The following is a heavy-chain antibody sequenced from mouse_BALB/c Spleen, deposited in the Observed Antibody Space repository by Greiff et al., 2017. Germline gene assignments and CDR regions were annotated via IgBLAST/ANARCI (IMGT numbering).Heavy chain of an antibody. CDR3: ARGLRRDYYAMDY. V-gene: IGHV1-9*01. J-gene: IGHJ4*01. CDR2: ILPGSGST. CDR1: GYTFSSYW. D-gene: IGHD2-4*01. Sequence: QVQLQQSGAELMKPGASVKISCKATGYTFSSYWIEWVKQMPGHGLEWIGEILPGSGSTNYNEKFKGKATFTADTSSNTAYMQLSSLTSEDSAVYYCARGLRRDYYAMDYWGQGTSVTVSS.